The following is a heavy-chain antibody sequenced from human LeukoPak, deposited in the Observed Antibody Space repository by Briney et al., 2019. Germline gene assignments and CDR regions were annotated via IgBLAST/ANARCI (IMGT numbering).Heavy chain of an antibody. D-gene: IGHD3-22*01. Sequence: RPSETLSLTCAVYGGSFSGYYWSWIRQPPGKGLEWIGEINHSGSTNYNPSLKSRVTISVDTSKNQFSLKLSSVTAADTAIYYCARDSHTSGYYYVDYWGQGTLVTVSS. J-gene: IGHJ4*02. CDR3: ARDSHTSGYYYVDY. CDR2: INHSGST. V-gene: IGHV4-34*01. CDR1: GGSFSGYY.